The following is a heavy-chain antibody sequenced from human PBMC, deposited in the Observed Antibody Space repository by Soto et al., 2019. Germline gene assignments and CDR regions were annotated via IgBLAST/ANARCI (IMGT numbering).Heavy chain of an antibody. D-gene: IGHD3-3*01. CDR3: ARRVTIFGVVTTWDNWFDS. J-gene: IGHJ5*01. CDR1: GGSISSGGYS. Sequence: TLSLTCAVSGGSISSGGYSWSWIRQPPGKGLEWIGYIYHSGSTYYNPSLKSRVTISVDRSKNQFSLKLSSVTAADTAVYYCARRVTIFGVVTTWDNWFDSWGQGTLVTVSS. CDR2: IYHSGST. V-gene: IGHV4-30-2*01.